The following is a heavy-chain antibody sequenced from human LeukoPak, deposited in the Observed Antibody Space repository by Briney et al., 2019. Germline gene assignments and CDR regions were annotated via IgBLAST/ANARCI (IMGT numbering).Heavy chain of an antibody. V-gene: IGHV3-23*01. Sequence: GGSLRLSCAASGFTFSAYNMSWVRQAPGKGLEWVSAISGSGDSTYYGDSVKGRFTISRDNSKNTLYLQMNSLRAEDTAVYYCAKTRPLDSSSWSHGDYWGQGTLVTVSS. CDR1: GFTFSAYN. CDR3: AKTRPLDSSSWSHGDY. CDR2: ISGSGDST. D-gene: IGHD6-13*01. J-gene: IGHJ4*02.